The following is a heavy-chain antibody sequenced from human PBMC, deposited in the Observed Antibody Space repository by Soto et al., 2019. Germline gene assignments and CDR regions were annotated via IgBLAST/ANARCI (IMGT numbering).Heavy chain of an antibody. CDR2: INPGGGST. D-gene: IGHD5-18*01. CDR3: ARDSDTVMDRPIEYYFDY. V-gene: IGHV1-46*01. CDR1: GYTFTSHF. Sequence: ASVKVSCKASGYTFTSHFMHWVRQAPGQGLEWMGIINPGGGSTTYAQKFQGRLTMTRDTSTSTVYMELSSLRSDDTAVYYCARDSDTVMDRPIEYYFDYWGQADLVTVSS. J-gene: IGHJ4*02.